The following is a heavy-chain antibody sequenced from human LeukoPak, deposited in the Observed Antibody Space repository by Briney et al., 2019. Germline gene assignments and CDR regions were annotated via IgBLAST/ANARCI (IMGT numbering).Heavy chain of an antibody. D-gene: IGHD4-17*01. V-gene: IGHV1-69*04. CDR3: AREKYGDYVPRGY. CDR2: IIPILGIA. Sequence: ASVKVSCKASGGTFSSYAISWVRQAPGQGLEWMGRIIPILGIANYAQKFQGRVTITADKSTSTAYMELSSLRSDDTAVYYCAREKYGDYVPRGYWGQGTLVTVSS. CDR1: GGTFSSYA. J-gene: IGHJ4*02.